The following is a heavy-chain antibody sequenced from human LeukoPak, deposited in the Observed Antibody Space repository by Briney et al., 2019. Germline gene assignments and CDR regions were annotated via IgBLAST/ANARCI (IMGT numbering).Heavy chain of an antibody. D-gene: IGHD3-3*01. CDR2: IYYSGST. V-gene: IGHV4-31*03. Sequence: SQTLSLTCTVSGGSISSGGYYWGWIRPHPGKGLEWIGYIYYSGSTYYNPSLKSRVTISVDTSKNQFSLKLSSVTAADTAVYYCARDRPHTNYYYYGMDVWGQGTTVTVSS. CDR1: GGSISSGGYY. J-gene: IGHJ6*02. CDR3: ARDRPHTNYYYYGMDV.